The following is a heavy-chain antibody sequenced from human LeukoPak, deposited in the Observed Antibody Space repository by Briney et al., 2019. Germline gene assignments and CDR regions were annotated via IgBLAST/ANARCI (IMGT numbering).Heavy chain of an antibody. CDR1: GYTFTSYY. J-gene: IGHJ6*02. CDR2: INPNSGGT. CDR3: ASQWLVPYYYYGMDV. D-gene: IGHD6-19*01. Sequence: ASVKVSCKASGYTFTSYYMHWVRQAPGQGLEWMGWINPNSGGTNYAQKFQGRVTMTRDTSTSTAYMELSRLRSDDTAVYYCASQWLVPYYYYGMDVWGQGTTVTVSS. V-gene: IGHV1-2*02.